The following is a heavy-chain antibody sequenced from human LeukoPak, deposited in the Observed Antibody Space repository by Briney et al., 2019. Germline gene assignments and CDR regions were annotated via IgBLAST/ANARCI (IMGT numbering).Heavy chain of an antibody. D-gene: IGHD3-22*01. J-gene: IGHJ4*02. Sequence: SETLSLTCTVSGGSISSYYWSWIRQPPGKGLEWIGYIYYSGSTNYNPSLKSRVTISVDTSKNQFSQKLSSVTAADTAVYYCARAQYYYDSSGYFFDYWGQGTLVTVSS. V-gene: IGHV4-59*01. CDR2: IYYSGST. CDR3: ARAQYYYDSSGYFFDY. CDR1: GGSISSYY.